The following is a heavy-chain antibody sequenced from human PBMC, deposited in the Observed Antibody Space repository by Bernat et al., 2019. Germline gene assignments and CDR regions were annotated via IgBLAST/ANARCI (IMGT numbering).Heavy chain of an antibody. D-gene: IGHD6-6*01. V-gene: IGHV3-53*05. J-gene: IGHJ5*02. CDR3: ARGGSSSANNWFDP. Sequence: EVQLVETRGGLIQPGGSLRLSCAASGFTVSSNYMSWVRQAPGKGLEWVSVIYSGGSTYYADSVKGRFTISRDNSKNTLYLQMNSLRAEDTAVYYCARGGSSSANNWFDPWGQGTLVTVSS. CDR1: GFTVSSNY. CDR2: IYSGGST.